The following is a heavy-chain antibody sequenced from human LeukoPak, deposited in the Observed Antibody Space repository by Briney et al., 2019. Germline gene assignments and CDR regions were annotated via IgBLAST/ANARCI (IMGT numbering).Heavy chain of an antibody. D-gene: IGHD5-24*01. Sequence: SVTLSLTCTVSGGSIGSYYWSWIRQPPGKGLEWIGYIYYSGSTNYNPSLKSRVTMSVDTSKNQFSLKLSSVTAADTAVYYCASGMAAITPFDYWGQGTLVTVSS. V-gene: IGHV4-59*01. CDR3: ASGMAAITPFDY. CDR1: GGSIGSYY. J-gene: IGHJ4*02. CDR2: IYYSGST.